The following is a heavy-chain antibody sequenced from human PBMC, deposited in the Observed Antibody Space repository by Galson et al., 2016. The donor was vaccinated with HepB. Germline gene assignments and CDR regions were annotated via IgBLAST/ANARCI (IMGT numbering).Heavy chain of an antibody. Sequence: SLRLSCAASGFTFSDYYFSWVRQAPGKGLEWISCISVSATTIYYADSVKGRFTISRDNAKSTLYLQMNSLRADDTAVYYCAREKGWGYWGQGALVTVFS. CDR3: AREKGWGY. CDR1: GFTFSDYY. D-gene: IGHD6-19*01. V-gene: IGHV3-11*01. J-gene: IGHJ4*02. CDR2: ISVSATTI.